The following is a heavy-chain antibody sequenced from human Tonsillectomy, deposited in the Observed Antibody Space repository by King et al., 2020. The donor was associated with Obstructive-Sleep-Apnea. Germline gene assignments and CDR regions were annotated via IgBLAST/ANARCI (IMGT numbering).Heavy chain of an antibody. CDR1: GFSLSTSGVG. Sequence: ITLKESGPTLVKPTQTLTLTCTFSGFSLSTSGVGVGWIRQPPGKALEWLALIYWDDDKRYSPSLKSRLTITKDTSKNQVVLTMTNMDPVDTATYYCAHRGDCSGGSCFIFDYWGQGTLVTVSS. J-gene: IGHJ4*02. CDR2: IYWDDDK. V-gene: IGHV2-5*02. CDR3: AHRGDCSGGSCFIFDY. D-gene: IGHD2-15*01.